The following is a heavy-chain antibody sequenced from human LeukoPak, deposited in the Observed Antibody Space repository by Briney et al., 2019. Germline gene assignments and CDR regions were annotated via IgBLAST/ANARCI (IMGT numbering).Heavy chain of an antibody. CDR2: IYSGGSP. D-gene: IGHD4-17*01. J-gene: IGHJ6*02. V-gene: IGHV3-53*01. CDR1: GFTVSSNY. Sequence: GGSLRLSCPPSGFTVSSNYMSCASHAPGNGLEWVSFIYSGGSPYYQDPVKGRFTIARDNSKNTLYLQMNSLRAEDTAVYYCARADYGESYYYYGMDVWGQGTTVTVSS. CDR3: ARADYGESYYYYGMDV.